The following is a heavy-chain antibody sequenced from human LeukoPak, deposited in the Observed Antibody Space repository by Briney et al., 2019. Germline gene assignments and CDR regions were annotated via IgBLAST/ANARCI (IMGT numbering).Heavy chain of an antibody. CDR2: IYSDNT. CDR1: GFTVSSNS. D-gene: IGHD3-16*01. V-gene: IGHV3-53*01. CDR3: ARRAGAYTHPYDY. J-gene: IGHJ4*02. Sequence: GGSLRLSCTIYGFTVSSNSMSWVRQAPGKGLEWVSFIYSDNTHYSDSVKGRFTIHRDNSKDTLSLHMNSLRAEDTAVYYCARRAGAYTHPYDYWGQGTLVTVSS.